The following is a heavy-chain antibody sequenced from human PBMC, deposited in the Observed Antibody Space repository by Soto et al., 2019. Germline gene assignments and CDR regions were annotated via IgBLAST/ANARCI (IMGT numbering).Heavy chain of an antibody. Sequence: SETLSLTCTVSGGSISSGDYYWSWIRQPPGKGLEWIGYIYYSGSTYYNPSLKSRVTISVDTSKNQFSLKLSSVTAADTAVYYCARDSPPGVRGWFDPWGKGTLVTVSS. V-gene: IGHV4-30-4*01. J-gene: IGHJ5*02. CDR3: ARDSPPGVRGWFDP. D-gene: IGHD1-1*01. CDR1: GGSISSGDYY. CDR2: IYYSGST.